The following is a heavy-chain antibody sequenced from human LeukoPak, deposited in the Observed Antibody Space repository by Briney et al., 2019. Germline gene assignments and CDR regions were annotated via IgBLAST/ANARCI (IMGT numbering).Heavy chain of an antibody. CDR1: GYTFTGYY. J-gene: IGHJ3*02. V-gene: IGHV1-24*01. CDR2: FDPEHGET. CDR3: ATAIVVVAASTAAFDI. Sequence: GASVKVSCKASGYTFTGYYMHWVRQAPGKGLEWMGGFDPEHGETVYAQKFQGRVTMTEDTSTDTAYMELTSLRSEDTAVYYCATAIVVVAASTAAFDIWGQGTMVTVPS. D-gene: IGHD2-15*01.